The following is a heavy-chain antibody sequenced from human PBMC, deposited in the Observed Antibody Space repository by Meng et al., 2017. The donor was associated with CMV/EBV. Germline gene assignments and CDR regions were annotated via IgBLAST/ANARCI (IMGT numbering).Heavy chain of an antibody. D-gene: IGHD5-12*01. CDR2: TYYRSKWYN. J-gene: IGHJ4*02. CDR1: GDSVSRNGAA. CDR3: ARGGGWFDY. V-gene: IGHV6-1*01. Sequence: WTNSGDSVSRNGAAWNWIRQSPSRGLEWLGRTYYRSKWYNDYAVSVKRRITINPDTSKNQFSLQLNSVTPEDTAVYYCARGGGWFDYWGQGTLVTVSS.